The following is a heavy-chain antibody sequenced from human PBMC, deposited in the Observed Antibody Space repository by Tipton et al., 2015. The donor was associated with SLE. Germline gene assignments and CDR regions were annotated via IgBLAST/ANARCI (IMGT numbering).Heavy chain of an antibody. Sequence: TLSLTCTVSGGSIKTYYWSWIRQPAGKGLEWIGRVYSSGNTNYKPSLKSRVTMSVDTSKNQFSLNLRAVTAADTAVYFCASDPNWYDYFDYWGQGMLVSVSS. D-gene: IGHD1-14*01. CDR1: GGSIKTYY. V-gene: IGHV4-4*07. CDR3: ASDPNWYDYFDY. J-gene: IGHJ4*02. CDR2: VYSSGNT.